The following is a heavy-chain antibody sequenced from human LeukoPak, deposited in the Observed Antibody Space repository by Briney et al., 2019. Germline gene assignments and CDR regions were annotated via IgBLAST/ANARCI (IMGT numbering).Heavy chain of an antibody. CDR1: GFTFSNYW. CDR2: INSDGRST. V-gene: IGHV3-74*01. J-gene: IGHJ4*02. Sequence: PRGSLRLSCAVSGFTFSNYWMHWVRQAPGKGLVWVARINSDGRSTNYGDSVKGRFTISRDNAKNTLYLRMNSLRAEDTAVYYCARVSDWNFNYWSQGTLVTVSS. D-gene: IGHD3/OR15-3a*01. CDR3: ARVSDWNFNY.